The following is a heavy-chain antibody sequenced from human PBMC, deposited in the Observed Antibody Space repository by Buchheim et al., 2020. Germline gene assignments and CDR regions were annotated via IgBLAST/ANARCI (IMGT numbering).Heavy chain of an antibody. CDR2: INHSGST. CDR3: ARGRRTDYVWGSYRGPYYFDY. Sequence: QVQLQQWGAGLLKPSETLSLTCAVYGGSFSGYYWSWIRQPPGKGLEWIGEINHSGSTNYNPSLKSRVTISVDTSKNQFSLKLSSVTAADTAVYYCARGRRTDYVWGSYRGPYYFDYWGQGTL. D-gene: IGHD3-16*02. V-gene: IGHV4-34*01. J-gene: IGHJ4*02. CDR1: GGSFSGYY.